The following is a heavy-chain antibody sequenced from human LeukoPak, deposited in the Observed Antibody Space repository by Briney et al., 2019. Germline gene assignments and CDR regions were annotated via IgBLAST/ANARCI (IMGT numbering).Heavy chain of an antibody. J-gene: IGHJ4*02. Sequence: PSETLSLTCTVSGGSISSGGYYWSWIRQHPGKGLEWIGYIYYSGSTYYNPSLKSRVTISVDTSKNQFSLKLSSVTAADTAVYYCARDSLRHPLDYWGQGTLVTVSS. CDR3: ARDSLRHPLDY. CDR1: GGSISSGGYY. V-gene: IGHV4-31*03. CDR2: IYYSGST.